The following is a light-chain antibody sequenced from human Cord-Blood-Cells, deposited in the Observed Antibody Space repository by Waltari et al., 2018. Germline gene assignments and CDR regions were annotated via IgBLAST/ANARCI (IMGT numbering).Light chain of an antibody. CDR3: CSYAGSSTLV. Sequence: QSALTQPASVSGSPGQSITIPCTGTSSDVWSYTLVPWYQQHPGKAPKLMIYEGSKRPSGVSNRFSGSKSGNTASLTISGLQAEDEADYYCCSYAGSSTLVFGGGTKLTVL. V-gene: IGLV2-23*01. J-gene: IGLJ2*01. CDR1: SSDVWSYTL. CDR2: EGS.